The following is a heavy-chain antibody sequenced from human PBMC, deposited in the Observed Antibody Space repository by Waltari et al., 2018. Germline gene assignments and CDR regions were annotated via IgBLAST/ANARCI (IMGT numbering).Heavy chain of an antibody. Sequence: VQLQESGPGLVKPSQTLSLTCTVSGGSISSGSYYWSWIRQPAGKGLEWIGRIYTSGSTNYNPSLKSRVTISVDTSKNQFSLKLSSVTAADTAVYYCARAWSYQLLSPWGQGTLVTVSS. V-gene: IGHV4-61*02. CDR3: ARAWSYQLLSP. D-gene: IGHD2-2*01. J-gene: IGHJ5*02. CDR1: GGSISSGSYY. CDR2: IYTSGST.